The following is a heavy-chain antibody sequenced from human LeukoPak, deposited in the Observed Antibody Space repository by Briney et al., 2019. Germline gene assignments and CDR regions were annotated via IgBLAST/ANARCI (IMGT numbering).Heavy chain of an antibody. V-gene: IGHV4-34*01. CDR3: AREYYDILTGYYYGNWFDP. CDR1: GGSFSGYY. D-gene: IGHD3-9*01. Sequence: SETLSLTCAVYGGSFSGYYWSWIRQPPGKGLEWIGEINHSGSTNYNPSLKSRVTISVDTSKNQFSLKLSSVTAADTAVYYCAREYYDILTGYYYGNWFDPWGQGTLVTVSS. J-gene: IGHJ5*02. CDR2: INHSGST.